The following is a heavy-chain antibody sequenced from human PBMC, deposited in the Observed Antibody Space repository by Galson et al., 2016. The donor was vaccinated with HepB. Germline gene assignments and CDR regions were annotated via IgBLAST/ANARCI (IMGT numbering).Heavy chain of an antibody. CDR2: ISGSSGYR. D-gene: IGHD5-18*01. J-gene: IGHJ4*02. CDR3: ARAVDTPLEVHFDY. Sequence: SLRLSCAASGFTFSDYYMTWIRQAPGKGLEWVSYISGSSGYRNYADTVKVRFTISRDNRKNSLYLQINSLRAEDTAVYYCARAVDTPLEVHFDYWGQGTPVTVSS. V-gene: IGHV3-11*06. CDR1: GFTFSDYY.